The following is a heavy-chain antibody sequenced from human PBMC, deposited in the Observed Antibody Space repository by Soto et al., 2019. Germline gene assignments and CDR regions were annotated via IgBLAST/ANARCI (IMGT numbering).Heavy chain of an antibody. CDR1: GGSISSYY. V-gene: IGHV4-59*12. CDR2: IYYSGST. CDR3: ATVPWTAAAS. Sequence: SETLSLTCTVSGGSISSYYWSWIRQPPGKGLEWIGYIYYSGSTNYNPSLKSRVTISRDNAKNSLYLQMNSLRAEDTAVYYCATVPWTAAASWGQGTLVTVSS. J-gene: IGHJ5*02. D-gene: IGHD6-13*01.